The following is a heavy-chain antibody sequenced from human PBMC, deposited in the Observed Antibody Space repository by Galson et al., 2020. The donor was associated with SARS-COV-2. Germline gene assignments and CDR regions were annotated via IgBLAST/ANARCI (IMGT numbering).Heavy chain of an antibody. CDR3: ARETGRMQLWLRAGRFDY. J-gene: IGHJ4*02. D-gene: IGHD5-18*01. CDR2: IDYSGST. V-gene: IGHV4-31*03. Sequence: ASETLSLTCTVSGDSISSGGYSWTWVRQFPGKGLEWIGYIDYSGSTSYNPSLKSRLTLSLDTSKNQFSLRLNSVTAADTAVYYCARETGRMQLWLRAGRFDYWGQGTLVTVSS. CDR1: GDSISSGGYS.